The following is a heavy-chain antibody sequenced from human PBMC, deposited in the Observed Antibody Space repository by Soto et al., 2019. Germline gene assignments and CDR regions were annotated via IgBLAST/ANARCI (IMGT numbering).Heavy chain of an antibody. D-gene: IGHD5-12*01. J-gene: IGHJ5*02. CDR2: IYWNDDK. CDR1: GFSLTTSGVG. V-gene: IGHV2-5*01. CDR3: AHSIVATITSSDNWFDP. Sequence: SGPTLVNPTQTLTLTCTFSGFSLTTSGVGVVWVRQPPGKALEWLALIYWNDDKRYSPSLKSRLTITKDTSKNQVVLTMTNMDPVDTATYYCAHSIVATITSSDNWFDPWGQGTLVTVSS.